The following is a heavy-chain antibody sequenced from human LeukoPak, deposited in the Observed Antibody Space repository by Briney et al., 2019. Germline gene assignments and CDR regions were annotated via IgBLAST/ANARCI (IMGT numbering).Heavy chain of an antibody. D-gene: IGHD6-25*01. J-gene: IGHJ4*02. CDR2: IYYSGSP. CDR1: GGSISSSSYY. Sequence: SETLSLTCTVSGGSISSSSYYWGWIRQPPGKGLEWIGSIYYSGSPYYNPSLKSRVIISIDTSKSRFSLKLTSVTAADTAVYYCARWYSSGWAFDYWGQGTLVTVSS. CDR3: ARWYSSGWAFDY. V-gene: IGHV4-39*07.